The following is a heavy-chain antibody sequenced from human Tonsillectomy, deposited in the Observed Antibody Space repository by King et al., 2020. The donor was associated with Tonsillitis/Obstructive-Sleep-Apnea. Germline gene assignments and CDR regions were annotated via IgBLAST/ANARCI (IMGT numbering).Heavy chain of an antibody. J-gene: IGHJ5*02. CDR3: ARELTGYSYDNNWFAP. Sequence: VQLVESGGGLVQPGGSLRLSCAASGFTFSSYEMNWVRQAPGKGLEWFSYISSSGSTIYYADSVKGRFNLSRDNAKNSPYLQMNILRAEDTAVSYCARELTGYSYDNNWFAPWGQGTLVTVSS. CDR1: GFTFSSYE. D-gene: IGHD5-18*01. V-gene: IGHV3-48*03. CDR2: ISSSGSTI.